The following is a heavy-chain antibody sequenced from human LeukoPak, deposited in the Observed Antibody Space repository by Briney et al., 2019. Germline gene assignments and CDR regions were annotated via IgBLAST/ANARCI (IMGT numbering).Heavy chain of an antibody. D-gene: IGHD3-10*01. V-gene: IGHV1-18*04. CDR2: ISAYNGNT. CDR3: ARAPGSGSYYNVDY. Sequence: ASVKVSCKASGYTFNGYYKHWVRQAPGQGLEWMGWISAYNGNTNYAQRLQGRVTMTTDTSTSTAYMELRSLRSDDTAVYYCARAPGSGSYYNVDYWGQGTLVTVSS. J-gene: IGHJ4*02. CDR1: GYTFNGYY.